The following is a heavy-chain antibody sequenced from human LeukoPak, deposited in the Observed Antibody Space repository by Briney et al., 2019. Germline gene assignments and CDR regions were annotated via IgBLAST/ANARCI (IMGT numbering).Heavy chain of an antibody. Sequence: GGSLRLSCATSAFTFSHYGMHWVRQAPGKGLGWVAFITHDEINQYYADSVQGRFTISRDNSKNTLYLQMNSLRPEDTAVYFCAKDGEWKIEVPDYWGRGTLVTVSS. V-gene: IGHV3-30*02. D-gene: IGHD2-2*01. J-gene: IGHJ4*02. CDR3: AKDGEWKIEVPDY. CDR1: AFTFSHYG. CDR2: ITHDEINQ.